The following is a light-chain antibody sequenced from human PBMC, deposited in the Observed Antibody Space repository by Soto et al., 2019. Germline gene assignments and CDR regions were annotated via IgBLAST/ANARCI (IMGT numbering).Light chain of an antibody. CDR2: EVS. V-gene: IGLV2-8*01. CDR1: SSDVGDYNY. J-gene: IGLJ2*01. CDR3: CSYAGSYTLA. Sequence: QSALTQPPSASGTPGQSVTIPCTGTSSDVGDYNYVSWYQQHPGKAPKLMIYEVSRRPSGVPDRFSGSKSGNTASLTVSGLQAEDEADYYCCSYAGSYTLAFGGGTKVTVL.